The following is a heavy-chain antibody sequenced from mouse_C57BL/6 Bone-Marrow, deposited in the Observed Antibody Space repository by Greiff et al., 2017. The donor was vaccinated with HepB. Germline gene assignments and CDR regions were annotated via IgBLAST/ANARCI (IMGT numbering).Heavy chain of an antibody. D-gene: IGHD1-1*01. J-gene: IGHJ2*01. CDR2: ISSGSSTI. CDR1: GFTFSDYG. V-gene: IGHV5-17*01. Sequence: EVKLMESGGGLVKPGGSLKLSCAASGFTFSDYGMHWVRQAPEQGLEWVAYISSGSSTIYYADTVKGRFTLSRDNAKNTLCLQMTSLRSEDTAMYYCARYYYPYYWGQGTTRTVSS. CDR3: ARYYYPYY.